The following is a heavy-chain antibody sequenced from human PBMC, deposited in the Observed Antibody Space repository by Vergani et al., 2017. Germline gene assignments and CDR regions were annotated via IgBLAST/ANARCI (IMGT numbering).Heavy chain of an antibody. CDR3: ARDRPSFRHYYDSSGYADY. CDR2: IRSDGGSE. D-gene: IGHD3-22*01. V-gene: IGHV3-30*02. Sequence: QVHLVESGGGVVQPGGSLRLSCAASGFIFNYYGINWVRQAPGKGLEWVSFIRSDGGSEMYADSVRGRFTISRDNSKNTVSLEMLSLRTEDTAVYYCARDRPSFRHYYDSSGYADYWGQGTLVTVSS. CDR1: GFIFNYYG. J-gene: IGHJ4*02.